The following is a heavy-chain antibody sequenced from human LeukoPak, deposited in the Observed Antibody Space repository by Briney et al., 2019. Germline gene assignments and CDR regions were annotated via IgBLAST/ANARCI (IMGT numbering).Heavy chain of an antibody. D-gene: IGHD4-11*01. Sequence: LPGGSLRLSCAASGFTFSNYWMSWVRQAPGKGLEWVANIKQDGSEKYYVDSVKGRFTISRDNAKNSLYLQMNSLRDEDTALYYCARVEGKVTTSRGSFWGQGTLVTVSS. CDR2: IKQDGSEK. CDR3: ARVEGKVTTSRGSF. CDR1: GFTFSNYW. J-gene: IGHJ4*02. V-gene: IGHV3-7*01.